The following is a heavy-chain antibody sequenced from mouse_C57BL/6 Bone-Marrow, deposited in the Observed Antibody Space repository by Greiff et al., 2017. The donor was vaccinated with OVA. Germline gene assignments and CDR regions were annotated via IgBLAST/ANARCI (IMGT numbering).Heavy chain of an antibody. J-gene: IGHJ1*03. CDR2: INPNNGGT. CDR3: ARRLAKDWYFDV. V-gene: IGHV1-26*01. D-gene: IGHD1-1*01. CDR1: GYTFTDYY. Sequence: EVQLQQSGPELVKPGASVKISCKASGYTFTDYYMNWVKQSHGKSLEWIGDINPNNGGTSYNQKFKGKATLTVDKSSSTAYMELRSLTSEDSAVYYCARRLAKDWYFDVWGTGTTVTVSS.